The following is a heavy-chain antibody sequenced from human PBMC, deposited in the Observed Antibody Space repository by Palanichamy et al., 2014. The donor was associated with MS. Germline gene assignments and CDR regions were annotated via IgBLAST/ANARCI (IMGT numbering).Heavy chain of an antibody. J-gene: IGHJ4*02. CDR3: ARTLQYYDFWSGYYPYYFDY. CDR2: IYYSGST. Sequence: QVQLQESGPGLVKPSETLSLTCTVSGGSISSYYWSWIRQPPGKGPEWIGYIYYSGSTNYNPSLKSRVTISVDTSKNQFSLKLGSVTAADTAVYYCARTLQYYDFWSGYYPYYFDYWGQGTLVTVSS. V-gene: IGHV4-59*01. CDR1: GGSISSYY. D-gene: IGHD3-3*01.